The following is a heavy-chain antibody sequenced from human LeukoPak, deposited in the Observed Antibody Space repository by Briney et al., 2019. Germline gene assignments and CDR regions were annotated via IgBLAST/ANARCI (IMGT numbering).Heavy chain of an antibody. CDR2: INHSGST. V-gene: IGHV4-34*01. CDR1: GGSFSGYY. CDR3: ARVGYCSGSNCNPRRHNWFDP. J-gene: IGHJ5*02. Sequence: SETLSLTCAVYGGSFSGYYWSWIRQPPGKGLEWIGEINHSGSTNYNPSLKSRVTISVDTSNNQFSLKLSSVTAADTAVYFCARVGYCSGSNCNPRRHNWFDPWGQGTLVTVSS. D-gene: IGHD2-15*01.